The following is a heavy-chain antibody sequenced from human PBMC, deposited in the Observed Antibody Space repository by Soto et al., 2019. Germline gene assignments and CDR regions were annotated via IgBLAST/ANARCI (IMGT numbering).Heavy chain of an antibody. D-gene: IGHD3-16*01. CDR1: GYTFTSYG. Sequence: QVQLVQSGAEVKKPGASVKVSCKASGYTFTSYGLSWVRQAPGQGLEWMGWINGYTDNTNYAQKLQGRVPMTTDTSTNTAYLNLWTLISDDTAVYYSARSWVTGKGGIDVWGQGTTVTVSS. J-gene: IGHJ6*02. CDR2: INGYTDNT. V-gene: IGHV1-18*01. CDR3: ARSWVTGKGGIDV.